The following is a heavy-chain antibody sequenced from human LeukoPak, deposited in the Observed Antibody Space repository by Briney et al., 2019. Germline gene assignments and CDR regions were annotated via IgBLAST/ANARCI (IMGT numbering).Heavy chain of an antibody. D-gene: IGHD5-24*01. V-gene: IGHV3-48*03. CDR1: GFTFSSYE. CDR2: ISSSDTTI. Sequence: GGSLRLSCAASGFTFSSYEMTWVRQAPGKGLEWDSNISSSDTTIPYADSVKGRFTVSRDNARNSLYLQMNSLRAEDTAVYYCARSRRDNYYYYYGMDVWGQGTTVTVSS. J-gene: IGHJ6*02. CDR3: ARSRRDNYYYYYGMDV.